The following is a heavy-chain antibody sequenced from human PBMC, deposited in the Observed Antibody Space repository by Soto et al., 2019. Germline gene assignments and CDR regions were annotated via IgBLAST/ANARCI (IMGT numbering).Heavy chain of an antibody. CDR1: RDTFSNYA. CDR3: ARGETYLGV. J-gene: IGHJ6*02. V-gene: IGHV1-69*13. CDR2: IIPIFGST. D-gene: IGHD3-16*01. Sequence: GASVKVSCKASRDTFSNYAVNWVRQAPGQGLEWMGGIIPIFGSTKYAEKFQGRVTITADESTSTAYMYLSSLRFEDTAVYYCARGETYLGVWGQGTTVTVSS.